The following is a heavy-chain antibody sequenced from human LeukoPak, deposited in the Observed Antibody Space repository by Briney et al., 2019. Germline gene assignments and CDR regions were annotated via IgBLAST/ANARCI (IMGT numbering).Heavy chain of an antibody. Sequence: SETLSLTCAVYGGSISSYYWSWIRQPPGKGLEWIGYIYYSGSTNYNPSLKSRVTISVDTSKNQFSLKLSSVTAADTAVYYCALASSRDFWSGYEYYFDYWGQGTLVTVSS. CDR2: IYYSGST. V-gene: IGHV4-59*08. CDR3: ALASSRDFWSGYEYYFDY. CDR1: GGSISSYY. J-gene: IGHJ4*02. D-gene: IGHD3-3*01.